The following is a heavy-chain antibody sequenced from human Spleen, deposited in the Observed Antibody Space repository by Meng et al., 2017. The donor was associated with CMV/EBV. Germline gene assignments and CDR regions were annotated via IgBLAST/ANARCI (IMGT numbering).Heavy chain of an antibody. V-gene: IGHV4-59*01. CDR3: ARGEIWSGSYHFDH. J-gene: IGHJ4*02. Sequence: TVCGGSISSYYWSWIRQPPGKGLEWIGYIYYTGSTSYNPSLKSRVTISVDTSKNQFSLKLSSVTAADTAVYYCARGEIWSGSYHFDHWGQGTLVTVSS. CDR1: GGSISSYY. CDR2: IYYTGST. D-gene: IGHD3-3*01.